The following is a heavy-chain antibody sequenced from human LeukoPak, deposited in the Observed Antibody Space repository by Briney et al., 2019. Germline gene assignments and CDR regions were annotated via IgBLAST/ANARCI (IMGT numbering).Heavy chain of an antibody. Sequence: SETLSLTCAVSGGSISSGGYSWSWIRQPPGKGLEWIGYIYHSGSTYYNPSLKSRVTISVDRSKNQFSLKLSSMTAADTAVYYCASAPGYYDILTGYYKTQYYYGMDVWGQGTTVTVSS. D-gene: IGHD3-9*01. V-gene: IGHV4-30-2*01. CDR1: GGSISSGGYS. J-gene: IGHJ6*02. CDR3: ASAPGYYDILTGYYKTQYYYGMDV. CDR2: IYHSGST.